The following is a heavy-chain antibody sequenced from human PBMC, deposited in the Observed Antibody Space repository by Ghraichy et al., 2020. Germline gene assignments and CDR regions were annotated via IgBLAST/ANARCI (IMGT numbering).Heavy chain of an antibody. J-gene: IGHJ5*02. Sequence: SETLSLTCAVYGGSFSGYYWSWIRQPPGKGLEWIGEINHSGSTNYNPSLKSRVTISVDTSKNQFSLKLSSVTAADTAVYYCARLPGDYAGYNWFDPWGKGTLVTVSS. CDR3: ARLPGDYAGYNWFDP. D-gene: IGHD4-17*01. CDR1: GGSFSGYY. V-gene: IGHV4-34*01. CDR2: INHSGST.